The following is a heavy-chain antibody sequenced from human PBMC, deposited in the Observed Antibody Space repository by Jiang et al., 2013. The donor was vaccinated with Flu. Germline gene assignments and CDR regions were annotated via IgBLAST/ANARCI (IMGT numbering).Heavy chain of an antibody. CDR3: ARDHYGYNSLDY. CDR2: IKTDGSRT. V-gene: IGHV3-74*01. J-gene: IGHJ4*02. CDR1: GFTFKSHW. Sequence: QLVESGGGLVQPGGSLRLSCTASGFTFKSHWMHWVRQAPGKGLVWVSRIKTDGSRTHYADSVTGRFTISRDNAKSTLYLQMNSLRVEDTAVYYCARDHYGYNSLDYWGQGTLVTVSS. D-gene: IGHD5-24*01.